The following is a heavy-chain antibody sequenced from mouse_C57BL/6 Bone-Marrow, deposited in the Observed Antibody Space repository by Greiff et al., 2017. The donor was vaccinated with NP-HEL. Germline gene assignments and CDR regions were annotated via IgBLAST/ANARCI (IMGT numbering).Heavy chain of an antibody. V-gene: IGHV14-4*01. CDR2: IDPENGDT. Sequence: VQLQQSGAELVRPGASVKLSCTASGFNIKDDYMHWVKQRPEQGLEWIGWIDPENGDTEYASKFQGKVTITADTSSNTAYLQLSSLTSEDTAVYYCTTYAYFDYWGQGTTLTVSS. CDR3: TTYAYFDY. J-gene: IGHJ2*01. CDR1: GFNIKDDY. D-gene: IGHD2-12*01.